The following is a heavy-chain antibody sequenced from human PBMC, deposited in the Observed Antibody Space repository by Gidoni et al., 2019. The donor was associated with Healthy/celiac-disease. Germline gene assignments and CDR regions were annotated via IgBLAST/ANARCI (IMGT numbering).Heavy chain of an antibody. V-gene: IGHV3-74*01. CDR1: GFTFSSYW. CDR3: ARGPPYDFWSGYPDY. J-gene: IGHJ4*02. D-gene: IGHD3-3*01. CDR2: INSDGSST. Sequence: EVQLVESGGGLVQPGGSLRLSCAASGFTFSSYWMHWVRQAPGKGLVWVSRINSDGSSTSYADSVKGRFTISRDNAKNTLYLQMNGLRAEDTAVYYCARGPPYDFWSGYPDYWGQGTLVTVSS.